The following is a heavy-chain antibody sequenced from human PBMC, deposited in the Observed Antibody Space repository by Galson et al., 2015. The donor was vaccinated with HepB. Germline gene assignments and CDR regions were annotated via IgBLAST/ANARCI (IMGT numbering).Heavy chain of an antibody. CDR2: ISFDGRTK. CDR3: ARVWEKLELFNWFDP. Sequence: SLRLSCAASGFTFSSYAMHWVRQAPGKGLEWVAIISFDGRTKYFADSVRGRFTISRDTSKNTVYLQMNSLRAEDTAVYYCARVWEKLELFNWFDPWGQGTLVTVSS. V-gene: IGHV3-30*04. J-gene: IGHJ5*02. CDR1: GFTFSSYA. D-gene: IGHD1-7*01.